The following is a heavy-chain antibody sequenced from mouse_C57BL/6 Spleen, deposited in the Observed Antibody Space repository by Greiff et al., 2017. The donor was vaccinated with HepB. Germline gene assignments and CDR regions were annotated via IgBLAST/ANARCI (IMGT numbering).Heavy chain of an antibody. J-gene: IGHJ2*01. CDR3: ARTASPGTGYYFDY. D-gene: IGHD4-1*01. V-gene: IGHV5-17*01. Sequence: EVKLVESGGGLVKPGGSLKLSCAASGFTFSDYGMHWVRQAPEKGLEWVAYISSGSSTIYYADTVKGRFTISRDNARNTLFLQMTSLRSEDTAMYYCARTASPGTGYYFDYWGQGTTLTVSS. CDR2: ISSGSSTI. CDR1: GFTFSDYG.